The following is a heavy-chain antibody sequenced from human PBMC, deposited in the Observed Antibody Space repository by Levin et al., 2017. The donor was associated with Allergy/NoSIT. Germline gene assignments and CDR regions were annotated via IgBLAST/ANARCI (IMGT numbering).Heavy chain of an antibody. J-gene: IGHJ5*02. CDR3: ARDMAAAGS. Sequence: ETLSLTCAASGFTFNYHWMSWVRQTPGKSLEWVANINEDGSERNYVDSVKGRFTISRDNAKNSLYLQMNTLRAQDTAVYYCARDMAAAGSWGQGILVTVSS. CDR2: INEDGSER. V-gene: IGHV3-7*04. D-gene: IGHD6-13*01. CDR1: GFTFNYHW.